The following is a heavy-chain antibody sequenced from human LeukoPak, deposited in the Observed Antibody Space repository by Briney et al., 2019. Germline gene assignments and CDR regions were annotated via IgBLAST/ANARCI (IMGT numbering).Heavy chain of an antibody. Sequence: SETLSLTCTVSGGSISSYYWSWIRQPPGKGLEWIGYIYYSGSTNYNPSLKSRVTISVDTSKNQFSLKLSSVTAADTAVYYCARHEFGYSLFAYWGQGTLVTVSS. D-gene: IGHD6-13*01. CDR2: IYYSGST. J-gene: IGHJ4*02. CDR1: GGSISSYY. CDR3: ARHEFGYSLFAY. V-gene: IGHV4-59*08.